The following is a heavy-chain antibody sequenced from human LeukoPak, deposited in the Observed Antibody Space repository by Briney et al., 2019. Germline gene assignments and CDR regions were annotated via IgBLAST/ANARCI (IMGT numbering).Heavy chain of an antibody. CDR1: GLTFSSYS. Sequence: PGGSLRLSCAASGLTFSSYSMNWVRQAPGKWLEWVSSISSSSSYIYYADSVKGRFTISRDNAKNSLYLQMNSLRAEDTAVYYCARESSSSLEDDYWGQGTLVTVSS. CDR3: ARESSSSLEDDY. CDR2: ISSSSSYI. D-gene: IGHD6-6*01. J-gene: IGHJ4*02. V-gene: IGHV3-21*01.